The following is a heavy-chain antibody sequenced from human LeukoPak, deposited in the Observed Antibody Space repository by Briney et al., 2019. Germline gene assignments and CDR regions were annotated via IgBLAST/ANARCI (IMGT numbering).Heavy chain of an antibody. V-gene: IGHV1-2*02. J-gene: IGHJ4*02. CDR1: GYTFNGYY. CDR3: ARVGDILTGYPYYFDY. CDR2: INPNNGGT. D-gene: IGHD3-9*01. Sequence: GAAVKVSCKSSGYTFNGYYMHWVRQAPGQGLEWMGWINPNNGGTKYAQNFQGRVTMTRDTSISTAYMELDRLRFDDTAVYYCARVGDILTGYPYYFDYWGQGTLVTVSS.